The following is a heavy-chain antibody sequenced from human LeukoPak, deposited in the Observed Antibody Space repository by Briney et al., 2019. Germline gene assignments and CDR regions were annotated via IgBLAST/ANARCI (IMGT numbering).Heavy chain of an antibody. CDR1: GYSISSGYY. V-gene: IGHV4-38-2*01. J-gene: IGHJ5*02. CDR2: IYLSGTT. CDR3: ARVQADYSYYIWFDP. Sequence: SETLSLTCAVSGYSISSGYYWGWIRQPPGKGLEWIGSIYLSGTTYYNPSLKSRVTLSVDTSKNQFSLKLSSVTAAYTAVYYCARVQADYSYYIWFDPWGQGTLVTVSS. D-gene: IGHD4-11*01.